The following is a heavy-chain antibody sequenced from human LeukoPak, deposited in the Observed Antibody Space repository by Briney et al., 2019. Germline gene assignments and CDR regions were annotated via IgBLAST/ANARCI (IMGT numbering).Heavy chain of an antibody. CDR2: MKPNSGNT. J-gene: IGHJ4*02. CDR1: GYTFTNYD. V-gene: IGHV1-8*01. CDR3: ATELRWKDH. D-gene: IGHD4-23*01. Sequence: ASVKVSCKASGYTFTNYDINWGRQASGHGLEWMGYMKPNSGNTGYAQKFQGRVTMTRDTSISTAYMELSSLTSEDTAVYYCATELRWKDHWGQGTLVTVSS.